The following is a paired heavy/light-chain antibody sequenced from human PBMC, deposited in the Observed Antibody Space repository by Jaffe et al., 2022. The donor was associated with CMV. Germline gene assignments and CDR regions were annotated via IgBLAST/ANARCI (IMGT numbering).Heavy chain of an antibody. CDR2: TYYRSKWYS. J-gene: IGHJ4*02. V-gene: IGHV6-1*01. Sequence: QVQLQQSGPGLVKPSQTLSLTCVISGDSVSSTSAAWNWIRQTPSRGLEWLGRTYYRSKWYSDYAVSVRGRITINPDTSKNQFSLQLDSVTPEDTAVYYCARADGSFPPDYWGQGTLVTVSS. CDR1: GDSVSSTSAA. CDR3: ARADGSFPPDY. D-gene: IGHD1-26*01.
Light chain of an antibody. CDR1: SNDVGSYRF. V-gene: IGLV2-23*02. Sequence: QSALTQPASVSGSPGQSITISCTGTSNDVGSYRFVSWYQQHPGKGPKLMIYEVSKRPSGVSNRFSGSKSGNTASLTISGLQAEDEADYYCCSYAGSSTSVFGGGTKLTVL. J-gene: IGLJ3*02. CDR2: EVS. CDR3: CSYAGSSTSV.